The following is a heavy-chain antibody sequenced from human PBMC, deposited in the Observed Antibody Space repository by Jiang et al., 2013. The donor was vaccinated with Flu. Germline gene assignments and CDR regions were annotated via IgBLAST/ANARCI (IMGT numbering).Heavy chain of an antibody. D-gene: IGHD6-13*01. CDR3: ARERIAAAGGVYGMDV. Sequence: YMHWVRQAPGQGLEWMGWINPNSGGTNYAQKFQGWVTMTRDTSISTAYMELSRLRSDDTAVYYCARERIAAAGGVYGMDVWGQGTTVTVSS. V-gene: IGHV1-2*04. J-gene: IGHJ6*02. CDR2: INPNSGGT. CDR1: Y.